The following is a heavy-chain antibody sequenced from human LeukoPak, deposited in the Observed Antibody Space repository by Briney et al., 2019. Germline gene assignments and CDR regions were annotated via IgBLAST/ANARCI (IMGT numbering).Heavy chain of an antibody. Sequence: GGSLRLSCAASGFSFSSYWMSWVRQAPGKGLEWVANIKQDGSETYSVDSVKGRFTISRDNAKNSLYLQMNRLRAEDTAVYYCARDYSSSWYAWYYFDYWGQGTLVTVSS. CDR1: GFSFSSYW. CDR3: ARDYSSSWYAWYYFDY. CDR2: IKQDGSET. J-gene: IGHJ4*02. D-gene: IGHD6-13*01. V-gene: IGHV3-7*01.